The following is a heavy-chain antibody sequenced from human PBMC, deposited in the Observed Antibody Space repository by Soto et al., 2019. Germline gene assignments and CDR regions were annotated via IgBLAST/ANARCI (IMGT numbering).Heavy chain of an antibody. J-gene: IGHJ4*02. CDR2: ISAYNGNT. Sequence: QVQLVQSGAEVKKPGASVKVSCKASGYTFTSYGISWVRQAPGQGLEWMGWISAYNGNTKYAQKLQGRVTMTTDTATSTASMELRSLRSDDTAVYSCARDASIGMYDYWGQGTLVTVSS. CDR3: ARDASIGMYDY. V-gene: IGHV1-18*01. CDR1: GYTFTSYG. D-gene: IGHD1-20*01.